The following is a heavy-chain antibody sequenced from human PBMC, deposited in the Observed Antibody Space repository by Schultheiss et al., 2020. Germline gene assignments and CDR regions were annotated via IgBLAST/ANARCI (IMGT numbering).Heavy chain of an antibody. CDR1: GFTFSSYG. CDR3: ARCSSSWYGIYGMDV. CDR2: ILYDGSNK. Sequence: GGPLRLSCAASGFTFSSYGMHWVRQAPGKGLEWVAVILYDGSNKYYADSVKGRFTISRDNSKNTLYLQMNSLRAEDTAVYYCARCSSSWYGIYGMDVWGQGTTVTVSS. D-gene: IGHD6-13*01. J-gene: IGHJ6*02. V-gene: IGHV3-30*03.